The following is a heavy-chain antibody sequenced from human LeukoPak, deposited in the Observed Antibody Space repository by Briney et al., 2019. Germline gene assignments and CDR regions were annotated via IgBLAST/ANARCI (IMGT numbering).Heavy chain of an antibody. CDR1: GGSSTNYF. V-gene: IGHV4-34*01. D-gene: IGHD3-10*01. CDR2: INRSAST. Sequence: SETLSLTCVLYGGSSTNYFWSWIRQPPGKGLEWIGEINRSASTNYNPSLKSRVTISIDTSKNQFSLKLSSVTAADTAVYYCARRGPPRTMLRGVKSGWFDPWGQGTLVTVSS. J-gene: IGHJ5*02. CDR3: ARRGPPRTMLRGVKSGWFDP.